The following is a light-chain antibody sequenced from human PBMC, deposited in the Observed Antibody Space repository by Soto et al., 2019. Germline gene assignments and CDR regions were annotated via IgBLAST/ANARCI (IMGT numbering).Light chain of an antibody. V-gene: IGKV2-28*01. CDR3: MQALQNPVT. CDR2: LGS. J-gene: IGKJ5*01. Sequence: DLVMTQSPLSLPVTPGEPASISCRSSQSLLHLNGNNYLDWYLQKPGQSPQLLIYLGSNRASGVPERFSGSVSGTDFTLKISRVEAEDVGIYYCMQALQNPVTFGQGTRLEIK. CDR1: QSLLHLNGNNY.